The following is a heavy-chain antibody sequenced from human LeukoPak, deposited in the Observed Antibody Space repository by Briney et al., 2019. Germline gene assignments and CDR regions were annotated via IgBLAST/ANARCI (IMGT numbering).Heavy chain of an antibody. Sequence: ASVKVSCKASGYTFTSYYMHWVRQAPGEGLEWMGIINPTGGSTSYAQKFQGRVTMTRDTSTSTVYMELSRLRSDDTAVYYCARGATKGWELLSWIDYWGQGTLVTVSS. D-gene: IGHD1-26*01. J-gene: IGHJ4*02. CDR2: INPTGGST. CDR3: ARGATKGWELLSWIDY. V-gene: IGHV1-46*01. CDR1: GYTFTSYY.